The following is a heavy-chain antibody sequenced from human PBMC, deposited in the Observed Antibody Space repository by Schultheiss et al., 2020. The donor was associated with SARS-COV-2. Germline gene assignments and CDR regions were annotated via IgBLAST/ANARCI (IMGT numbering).Heavy chain of an antibody. D-gene: IGHD2-15*01. J-gene: IGHJ6*03. CDR3: ARGITRVAATRYYYYMDV. CDR2: IYTSGST. V-gene: IGHV4-4*07. CDR1: GGSISSYY. Sequence: SQTLSLTCTVSGGSISSYYWSWIRQPPGKGLEWIGRIYTSGSTNYNPSLKSRVTMSVDTSKNQFSLKLSSVTAADTAVYYCARGITRVAATRYYYYMDVWGKGTTVTVSS.